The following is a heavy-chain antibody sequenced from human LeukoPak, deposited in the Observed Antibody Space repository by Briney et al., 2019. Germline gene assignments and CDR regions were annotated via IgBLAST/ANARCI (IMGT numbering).Heavy chain of an antibody. V-gene: IGHV3-53*04. CDR2: IYSGGTT. CDR1: GFSVSNNY. J-gene: IGHJ3*02. CDR3: AREFGISRAFDI. Sequence: GGSLRLSCEASGFSVSNNYMSWVRQAPGKGLEWVSVIYSGGTTYYADSVKGRFTISRHDSKNTLHLQMDSLRVEDTAVYYCAREFGISRAFDIWGQGTMVTVSS. D-gene: IGHD3-10*01.